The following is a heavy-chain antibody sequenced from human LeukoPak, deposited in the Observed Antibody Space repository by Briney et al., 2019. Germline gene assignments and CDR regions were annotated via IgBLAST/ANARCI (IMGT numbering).Heavy chain of an antibody. CDR3: ARDPFDYDFWSGFFDY. Sequence: GGSLRLSCTASGFTFSDYYMSWVRQRPGKELEWISYINTGGYSIYHADSVKGRFTISRDNAKKSIYLEMNSLRAEDTAVYYCARDPFDYDFWSGFFDYWGQGTLVTVSS. CDR2: INTGGYSI. V-gene: IGHV3-11*04. J-gene: IGHJ4*02. D-gene: IGHD3-3*01. CDR1: GFTFSDYY.